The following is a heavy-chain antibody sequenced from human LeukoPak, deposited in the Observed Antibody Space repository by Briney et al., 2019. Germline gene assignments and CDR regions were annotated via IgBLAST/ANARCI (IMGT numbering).Heavy chain of an antibody. CDR2: ISSSSSYT. CDR1: GFTFSSYS. CDR3: ARTPYYDFWSGYYTAMFDY. D-gene: IGHD3-3*01. Sequence: GGSLRLSCAASGFTFSSYSMNRVRQAPGKGLEWVSSISSSSSYTYYADSVKGRFTISRDNAKNSLYLQMNSLRAEDTAVYYCARTPYYDFWSGYYTAMFDYWGQGTLVTVSS. V-gene: IGHV3-21*01. J-gene: IGHJ4*02.